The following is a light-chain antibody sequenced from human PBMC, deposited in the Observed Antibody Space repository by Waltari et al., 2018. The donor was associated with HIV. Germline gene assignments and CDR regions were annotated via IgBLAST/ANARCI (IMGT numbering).Light chain of an antibody. J-gene: IGLJ2*01. CDR1: SSNIGRNY. CDR2: RNN. V-gene: IGLV1-47*01. CDR3: ATWDDSLGGSV. Sequence: QSVLTQPPSASGTPGQRVTISCSGSSSNIGRNYVYWYQHLPGTAPKLLIYRNNALTSCASGRFPGSRSCISASLAISGLRSEDEADYYCATWDDSLGGSVFGGGTKLTVL.